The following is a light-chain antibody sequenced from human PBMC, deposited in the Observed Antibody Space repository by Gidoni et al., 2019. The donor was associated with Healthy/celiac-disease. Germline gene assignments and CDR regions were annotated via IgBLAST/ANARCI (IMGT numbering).Light chain of an antibody. V-gene: IGKV1-39*01. CDR2: AAS. J-gene: IGKJ1*01. CDR1: QSISSY. CDR3: QQSYSTPTWT. Sequence: DIQMTQSPSSLSASVGDRVTITCRASQSISSYLNWYQQKPGKALKLLIYAASSLQSGVPSRFSGSGSGTDFTLTISSLQPEDFATYYCQQSYSTPTWTFXXXTKVEIK.